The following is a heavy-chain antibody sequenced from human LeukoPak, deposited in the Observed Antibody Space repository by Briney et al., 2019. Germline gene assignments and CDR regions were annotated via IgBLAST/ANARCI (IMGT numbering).Heavy chain of an antibody. J-gene: IGHJ4*02. V-gene: IGHV3-15*01. D-gene: IGHD1-1*01. Sequence: GGSLRLSCAASGFTFSSYAMHWVRQAPGKGLEWVGHIKSKTDGGTTDYAAPVKGRLTISRDDSKNTLYLQMNSLKTEDTAVYYCARQQLVFDSWGQGALVTVSS. CDR3: ARQQLVFDS. CDR2: IKSKTDGGTT. CDR1: GFTFSSYA.